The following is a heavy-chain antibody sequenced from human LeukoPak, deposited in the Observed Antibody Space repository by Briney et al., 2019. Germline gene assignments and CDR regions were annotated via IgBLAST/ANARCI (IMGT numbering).Heavy chain of an antibody. V-gene: IGHV4-59*01. J-gene: IGHJ4*02. Sequence: SETLSLTCTVSGGSISSYYWSWIRQPPGKGLEWIGYIYYSGSTNYNPSLKSRVTISVDTSKNQFSLKLSSVTAADTAVYYCARDFRSGWPPVWAQGTLVTVSS. D-gene: IGHD6-19*01. CDR2: IYYSGST. CDR3: ARDFRSGWPPV. CDR1: GGSISSYY.